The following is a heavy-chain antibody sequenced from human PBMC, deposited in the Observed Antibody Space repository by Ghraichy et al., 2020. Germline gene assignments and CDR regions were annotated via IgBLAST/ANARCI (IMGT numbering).Heavy chain of an antibody. J-gene: IGHJ6*02. V-gene: IGHV1-18*01. CDR3: ASSTYYDILTGYYPYYYYGMDV. CDR1: GYTFTSYG. Sequence: VKVSCKASGYTFTSYGISWVRQAPGQGLEWMGWISAYNGNTNYAQKLQGRVTMTTDTSTSTAYMELRSLRSDDTAVYYCASSTYYDILTGYYPYYYYGMDVWGQGTTVTVSS. CDR2: ISAYNGNT. D-gene: IGHD3-9*01.